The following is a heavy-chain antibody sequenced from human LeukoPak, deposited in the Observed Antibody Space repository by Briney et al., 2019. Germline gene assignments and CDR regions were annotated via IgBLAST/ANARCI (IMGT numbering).Heavy chain of an antibody. CDR3: AKDLGLSKPREGWGPAARYDY. Sequence: PGGSLRLSCAASGFTFSSYAMSWVRQAPGKGLEWVSAISGSGGSTHYADSVKGRFTISRDNSKNTLYLQMNSLRAEDTAVYYCAKDLGLSKPREGWGPAARYDYWGQGTLVTVSS. CDR2: ISGSGGST. V-gene: IGHV3-23*01. CDR1: GFTFSSYA. D-gene: IGHD6-6*01. J-gene: IGHJ4*02.